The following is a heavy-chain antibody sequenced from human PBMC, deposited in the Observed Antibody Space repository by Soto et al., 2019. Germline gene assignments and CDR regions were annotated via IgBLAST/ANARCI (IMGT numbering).Heavy chain of an antibody. J-gene: IGHJ4*02. CDR2: IFPSGTT. Sequence: SETLSLTCGVPGGSLSGATYSWNWIRQPPGKGLEWIGYIFPSGTTYYNPSLKSRVTISIDVSKNQFSLSLRSLTAADTAVYYCARSREFDYWSQGTLVTVSS. CDR1: GGSLSGATYS. V-gene: IGHV4-30-2*01. CDR3: ARSREFDY.